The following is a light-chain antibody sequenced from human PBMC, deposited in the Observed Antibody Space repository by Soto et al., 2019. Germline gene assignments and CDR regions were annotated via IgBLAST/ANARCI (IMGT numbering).Light chain of an antibody. CDR1: QGIGDT. J-gene: IGKJ4*01. V-gene: IGKV3-15*01. CDR3: QHYVTWPLT. CDR2: DTS. Sequence: TKSPCTLSLSPGEGATLSCRASQGIGDTLAWYQQKPGQTPRLLIYDTSIRATGVPARFSGSRSGAEFTLTISSLQSEDFAVYYCQHYVTWPLTFGGGTKVDIK.